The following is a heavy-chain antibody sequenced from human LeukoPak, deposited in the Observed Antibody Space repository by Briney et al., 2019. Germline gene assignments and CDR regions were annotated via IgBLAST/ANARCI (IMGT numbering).Heavy chain of an antibody. CDR1: GFTFSSYG. V-gene: IGHV3-23*01. Sequence: WGSLRLSCVVSGFTFSSYGMSWVRQAPGKGLEWVSAIAGGGDTTYYADSVKGRFTISRDSFKNTLYLQMTSLRAEDTAVYHCARDRTVCSSASCYEYGFDYWGQGSLVTVSS. J-gene: IGHJ4*02. CDR2: IAGGGDTT. CDR3: ARDRTVCSSASCYEYGFDY. D-gene: IGHD2-2*01.